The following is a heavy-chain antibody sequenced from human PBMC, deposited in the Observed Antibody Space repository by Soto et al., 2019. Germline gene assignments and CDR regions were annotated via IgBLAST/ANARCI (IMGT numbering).Heavy chain of an antibody. CDR2: ISSNGGST. CDR1: GFTFDDYG. V-gene: IGHV3-64D*08. J-gene: IGHJ6*02. D-gene: IGHD6-13*01. Sequence: PGGSLRLSCAATGFTFDDYGMSWVRQAPGKGLEYVSAISSNGGSTYYADSVKGRFTISRDNSKNTLYLRMSSLRAEDTAVYYCAYTAGTDYYYGMDVWGQGTTVTVSS. CDR3: AYTAGTDYYYGMDV.